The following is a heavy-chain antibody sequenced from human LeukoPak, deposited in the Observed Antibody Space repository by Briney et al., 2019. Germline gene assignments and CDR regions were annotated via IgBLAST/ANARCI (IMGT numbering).Heavy chain of an antibody. CDR1: GFTFSSYP. J-gene: IGHJ4*02. Sequence: GGSLRLSCAGSGFTFSSYPMHWVRQAPGKGLEWVAVISYDGSNKYSADSVKGRFTISRDNSKNTLYLQMNSLRAEDTAVYYCARVYSGWYGNFDNWGQGTLVTVSS. CDR3: ARVYSGWYGNFDN. V-gene: IGHV3-30-3*01. D-gene: IGHD6-19*01. CDR2: ISYDGSNK.